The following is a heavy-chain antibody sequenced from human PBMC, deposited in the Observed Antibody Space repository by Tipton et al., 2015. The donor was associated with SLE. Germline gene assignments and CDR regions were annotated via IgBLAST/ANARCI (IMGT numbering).Heavy chain of an antibody. V-gene: IGHV4-59*11. CDR2: IYYTGST. Sequence: TLSLTCTVSGGSISSHYWSWIRQPPGKGLEWLGYIYYTGSTNYNPSLKSRVTISVDTSKNQFSLKLSSVTAADTAVYYCATSGRGYSIAYDYWGQGTLVTVSS. D-gene: IGHD5-18*01. J-gene: IGHJ4*02. CDR3: ATSGRGYSIAYDY. CDR1: GGSISSHY.